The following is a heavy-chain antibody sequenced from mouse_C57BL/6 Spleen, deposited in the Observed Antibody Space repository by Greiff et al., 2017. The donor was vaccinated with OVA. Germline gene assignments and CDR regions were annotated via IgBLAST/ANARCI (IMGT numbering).Heavy chain of an antibody. CDR3: ARFLTTVVDY. Sequence: QVQLQQPGAELVRPGTSVKLSCKASGYTFTSYWMHWVKQRPGQGLEWIGVIDPSDSYTNYNQKFKGKATLTVDTSSSTAYMQRSSLTSEDSAVYYCARFLTTVVDYWGQGTTLTVSS. J-gene: IGHJ2*01. V-gene: IGHV1-59*01. CDR1: GYTFTSYW. D-gene: IGHD1-1*01. CDR2: IDPSDSYT.